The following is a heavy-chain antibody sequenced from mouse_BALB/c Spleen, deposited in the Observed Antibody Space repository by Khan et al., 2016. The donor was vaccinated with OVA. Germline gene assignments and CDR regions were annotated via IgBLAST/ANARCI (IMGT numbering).Heavy chain of an antibody. CDR3: AKDYWFAY. J-gene: IGHJ3*01. CDR1: GFTFSNYA. CDR2: IGSGEST. Sequence: EVELVESGGGLVKPGGSLKLSCEASGFTFSNYAMSWVRQSPEKRLEWVASIGSGESTYYLDSVKGRFTIPRDNARNILYLQMSSLRSEDTAMYYCAKDYWFAYWGQGTLVTVSA. V-gene: IGHV5-6-5*01.